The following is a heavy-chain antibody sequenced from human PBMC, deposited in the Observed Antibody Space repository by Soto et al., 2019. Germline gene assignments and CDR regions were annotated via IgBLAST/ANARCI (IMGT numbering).Heavy chain of an antibody. CDR3: ARGRGYYDSSGYRAEYFDY. V-gene: IGHV3-21*01. Sequence: PGGSLRLSCAASGFTFSSYSMNWVRQAPGKGLEWVSSISSSSYIYYADSVKGRFTISRDNAKNSLYLQMNSLRAEDTAVYYCARGRGYYDSSGYRAEYFDYWGQGTLVTVSS. CDR2: ISSSSYI. D-gene: IGHD3-22*01. J-gene: IGHJ4*02. CDR1: GFTFSSYS.